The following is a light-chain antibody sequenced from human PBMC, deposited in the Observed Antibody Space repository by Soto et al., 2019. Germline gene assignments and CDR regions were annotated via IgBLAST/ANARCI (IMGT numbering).Light chain of an antibody. CDR2: APS. Sequence: DIQMTQSTSSLSASVGDRVTITCRASQSISSYLNWYQQKPGKAPKLQIYAPSSLQSGVLSRFSGSGSGTDFTLTISSLQPEDFATYYCQQSDSTPLTFGGGTKGEIK. J-gene: IGKJ4*01. CDR1: QSISSY. V-gene: IGKV1-39*01. CDR3: QQSDSTPLT.